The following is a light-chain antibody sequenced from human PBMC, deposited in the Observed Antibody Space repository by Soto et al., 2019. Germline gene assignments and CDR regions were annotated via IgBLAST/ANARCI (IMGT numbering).Light chain of an antibody. CDR3: CSDARSSTYV. CDR2: EGS. V-gene: IGLV2-23*01. Sequence: QSALTQPASVSGSPGQSITISCTGTSGDVGSYNLVSWYQHHPGKAPKLMIYEGSKRPSGVSNRFSGSKSGSTASLTISGLQDEDDADYYCCSDARSSTYVFGTGTKLTVL. J-gene: IGLJ1*01. CDR1: SGDVGSYNL.